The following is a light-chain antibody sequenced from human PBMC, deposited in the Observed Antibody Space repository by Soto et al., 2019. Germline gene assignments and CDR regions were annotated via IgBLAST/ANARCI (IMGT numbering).Light chain of an antibody. V-gene: IGKV3-11*01. CDR2: DAS. CDR3: QQNDIWPLT. CDR1: QSIGVA. Sequence: EIVLTQSPVTLSLSPGERATLSCRASQSIGVALVWYQQKPGQAPRLLIYDASTRATGTPARIRGSGSGTYFTLTISSLEPEDFATYYCQQNDIWPLTFGPGTKVDLK. J-gene: IGKJ3*01.